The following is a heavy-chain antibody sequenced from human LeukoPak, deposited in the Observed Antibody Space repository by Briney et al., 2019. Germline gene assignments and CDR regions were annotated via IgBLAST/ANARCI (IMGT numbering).Heavy chain of an antibody. CDR2: IRYDGSNK. D-gene: IGHD6-19*01. Sequence: GGSLRLSCAASGFTFSSYGMHWVRQAPGKRLEWVAFIRYDGSNKYYADSVKGRFTISRDNSKNTLYLQMNSLRAEDTAVYYCAKDQAFSSGWYGGDYWGQGTLVTVSS. V-gene: IGHV3-30*02. CDR3: AKDQAFSSGWYGGDY. CDR1: GFTFSSYG. J-gene: IGHJ4*02.